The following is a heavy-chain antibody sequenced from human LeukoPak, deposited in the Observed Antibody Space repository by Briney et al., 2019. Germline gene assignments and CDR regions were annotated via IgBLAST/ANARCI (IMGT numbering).Heavy chain of an antibody. J-gene: IGHJ4*02. D-gene: IGHD2-2*01. CDR2: ISGSGGST. V-gene: IGHV3-23*01. CDR3: ARGRVPAATTSAFDY. CDR1: GFTFSSYA. Sequence: GGSLRLSCAASGFTFSSYAMSWVRQAPGKGLEWVSAISGSGGSTYYADSVKGRFTISRDNSKNTLHLQMNSLRAEDTAVYYCARGRVPAATTSAFDYWGQGTLVTVSS.